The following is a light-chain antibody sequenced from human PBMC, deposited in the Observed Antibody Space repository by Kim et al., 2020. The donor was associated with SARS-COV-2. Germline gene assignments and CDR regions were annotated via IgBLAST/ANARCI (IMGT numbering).Light chain of an antibody. V-gene: IGKV3-20*01. J-gene: IGKJ1*01. Sequence: SPGERATFSCRASQSVNSNYVAWYQQKPGQAPRLLIYGTSSMATGIPDRFSGSGSGTHFTLTISRLEPEDFAVYYCLQFVNSPLTFGQGTKVDIK. CDR2: GTS. CDR3: LQFVNSPLT. CDR1: QSVNSNY.